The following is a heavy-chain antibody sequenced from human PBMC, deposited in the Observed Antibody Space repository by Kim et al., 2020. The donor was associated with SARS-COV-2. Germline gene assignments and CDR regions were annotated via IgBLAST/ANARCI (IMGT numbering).Heavy chain of an antibody. J-gene: IGHJ3*02. Sequence: SETLSLTCTVSGGSISSSSYYWGWIRQPPGKGLEWIGSIYYSGSTYYNPSLKSRVTISVDTSKNQFSLKLSSVTAADTAVYYCARLVPNSSSWYHLAFDIWGQGTMVTVSS. CDR3: ARLVPNSSSWYHLAFDI. V-gene: IGHV4-39*01. CDR1: GGSISSSSYY. D-gene: IGHD6-13*01. CDR2: IYYSGST.